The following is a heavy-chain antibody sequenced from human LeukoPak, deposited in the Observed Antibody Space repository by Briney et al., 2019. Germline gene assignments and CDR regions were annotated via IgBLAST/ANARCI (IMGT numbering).Heavy chain of an antibody. J-gene: IGHJ4*02. CDR2: IYTGGAT. Sequence: PGGSLRLSCAASGFTVSSTYMSWVRQAPGKGLEWVSAIYTGGATYYADSVRGRFTISRDNSKNTLYLQMNSLRAEDTAVYYCATNSGWNYFGCWGQGTLVTVSS. CDR3: ATNSGWNYFGC. V-gene: IGHV3-53*01. CDR1: GFTVSSTY. D-gene: IGHD5-12*01.